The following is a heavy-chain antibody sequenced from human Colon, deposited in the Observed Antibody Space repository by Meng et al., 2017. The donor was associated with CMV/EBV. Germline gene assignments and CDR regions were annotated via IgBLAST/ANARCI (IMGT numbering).Heavy chain of an antibody. V-gene: IGHV1-18*01. J-gene: IGHJ4*02. CDR1: GYTFSNYG. D-gene: IGHD3-16*01. CDR2: ISAYNGDT. CDR3: ARGMGGLGYYFDS. Sequence: QAQLGPAGDEVNKPGASVKVSCKTSGYTFSNYGITWVRQAPGQGLEWMGWISAYNGDTNYEQKFQGRVTMTTDRSTSTAYMELRSLRSDDTAVYYCARGMGGLGYYFDSWGQGTLVTVSS.